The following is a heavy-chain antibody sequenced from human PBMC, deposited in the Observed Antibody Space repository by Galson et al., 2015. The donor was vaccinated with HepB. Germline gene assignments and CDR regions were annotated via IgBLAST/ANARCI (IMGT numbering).Heavy chain of an antibody. CDR3: AKSYGDYVMSYYYYGMDV. Sequence: SLRLSCAASGFTFSSYAMSWVRQAPGKGLEWVSAISGRGGSTYYEDSVKGRFTISRDNSKNTLYLQMNSLRAEDTAVYYCAKSYGDYVMSYYYYGMDVWGQGTTVTVSS. J-gene: IGHJ6*02. CDR2: ISGRGGST. CDR1: GFTFSSYA. V-gene: IGHV3-23*01. D-gene: IGHD4-17*01.